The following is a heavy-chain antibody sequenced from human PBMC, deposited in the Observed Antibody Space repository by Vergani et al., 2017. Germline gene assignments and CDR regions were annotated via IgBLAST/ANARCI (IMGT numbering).Heavy chain of an antibody. Sequence: DVQLLQPGGDLVQPGGSLKLSCVASGFIFSTHAMSWVRQTPGKGLEWVSTIKNDGGKSHYADFMKGRFAISRDNSRNTLYLQMNSLRVEDTAVYYCGRGSDNYNWGQGALVTV. D-gene: IGHD1-1*01. CDR2: IKNDGGKS. J-gene: IGHJ4*02. CDR1: GFIFSTHA. CDR3: GRGSDNYN. V-gene: IGHV3-23*01.